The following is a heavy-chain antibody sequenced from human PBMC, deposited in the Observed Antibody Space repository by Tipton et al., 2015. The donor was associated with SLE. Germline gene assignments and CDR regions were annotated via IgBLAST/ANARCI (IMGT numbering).Heavy chain of an antibody. V-gene: IGHV4-38-2*01. CDR3: AMRQSIDY. CDR2: IYYSGST. D-gene: IGHD3-9*01. CDR1: VNSIISGHY. Sequence: TLSLTCSVSVNSIISGHYWGWIRQPPGKGLEWIGSIYYSGSTYYNPSLKSRVTISVDTSKNQFSLKLSSVTAADTAVYYCAMRQSIDYWGQGTLATVSS. J-gene: IGHJ4*02.